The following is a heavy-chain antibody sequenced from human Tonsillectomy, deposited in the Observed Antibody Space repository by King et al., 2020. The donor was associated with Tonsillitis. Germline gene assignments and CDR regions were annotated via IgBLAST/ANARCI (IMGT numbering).Heavy chain of an antibody. D-gene: IGHD2-15*01. CDR2: INPYSGDT. Sequence: VQLVQSGAEVKKPGASVKVSCQASGYSFTDYYLHWVRQAPRPGLEWMGWINPYSGDTNYAQNFQGGVTMTRDTSISTAYMELSRLTSDDTAVYFCARGRYCSGGSCYSHFDHWGQGTQVTVSS. V-gene: IGHV1-2*02. CDR3: ARGRYCSGGSCYSHFDH. CDR1: GYSFTDYY. J-gene: IGHJ4*02.